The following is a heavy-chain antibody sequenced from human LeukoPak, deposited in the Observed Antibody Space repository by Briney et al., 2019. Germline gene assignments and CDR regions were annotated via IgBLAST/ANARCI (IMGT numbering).Heavy chain of an antibody. V-gene: IGHV4-4*02. CDR3: AVSSGSWKIDY. CDR1: GASLSSSNW. CDR2: IYHSGST. Sequence: SETLSLTCAVSGASLSSSNWWSWVRQPRGKGLEWIWEIYHSGSTNYNPSLKSRVTISVDKSKNQFSLKVTSVTAADTAVYYCAVSSGSWKIDYWGQGALVTVSS. J-gene: IGHJ4*02. D-gene: IGHD6-19*01.